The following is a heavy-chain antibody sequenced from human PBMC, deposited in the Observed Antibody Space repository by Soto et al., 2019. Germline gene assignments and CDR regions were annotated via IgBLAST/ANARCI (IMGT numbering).Heavy chain of an antibody. V-gene: IGHV3-23*01. CDR2: ISGSGDYT. CDR3: AKDSRSNPQGRFDT. J-gene: IGHJ5*02. CDR1: GFTFSSYA. Sequence: EVQLLESGGGLVQPGETLRLSCAASGFTFSSYAMTWVRQAPGKGLEWVSSISGSGDYTYFADSVKGRITISRDNSKDTLYLQMSSRRVADTAIYYCAKDSRSNPQGRFDTWGQGTLVTVSS. D-gene: IGHD2-15*01.